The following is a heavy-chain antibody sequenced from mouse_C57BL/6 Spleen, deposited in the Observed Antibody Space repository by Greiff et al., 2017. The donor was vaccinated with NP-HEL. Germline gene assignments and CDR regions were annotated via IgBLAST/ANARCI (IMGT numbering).Heavy chain of an antibody. Sequence: QVQLQQPGAELVKPGASVKLSCKASGYTFTSYWMQWVKQRPGQGLEWIGEIDPSDSYTNYNQKFKGKATLTVDTSSSTAYMQLSSLTSEDSAVYYCARNDYGSSYGYWGQGTTLTVSS. D-gene: IGHD1-1*01. CDR2: IDPSDSYT. CDR1: GYTFTSYW. CDR3: ARNDYGSSYGY. J-gene: IGHJ2*01. V-gene: IGHV1-50*01.